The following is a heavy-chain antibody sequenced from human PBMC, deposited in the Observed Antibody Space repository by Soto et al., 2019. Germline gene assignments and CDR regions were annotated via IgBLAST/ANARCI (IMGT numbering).Heavy chain of an antibody. CDR3: AGLAVAGTAYDY. J-gene: IGHJ4*02. D-gene: IGHD6-19*01. Sequence: SETLSLTCAVYGGSFSGYYWSWIRQPPGKGLEWIGEINHSGSTNYNPSLKSRVTISVDTSKNQFSLKLSSVTAAGTAVYYCAGLAVAGTAYDYWGQGTLVTVSS. V-gene: IGHV4-34*01. CDR1: GGSFSGYY. CDR2: INHSGST.